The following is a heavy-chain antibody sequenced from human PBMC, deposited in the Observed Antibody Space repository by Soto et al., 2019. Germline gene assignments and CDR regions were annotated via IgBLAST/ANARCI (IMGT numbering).Heavy chain of an antibody. J-gene: IGHJ4*02. Sequence: QAQLVESGGGVVQPGRSLRLSCAASGFAFSSYGMHWVRQAPGTGLEWVAVISYDGSLQHYADSVKGRFTISRDNSKNIVLLQMCRLIAEDTAVYYCVSDRGYGHASVPYSWGQGTLVSVSS. D-gene: IGHD5-18*01. CDR3: VSDRGYGHASVPYS. CDR2: ISYDGSLQ. V-gene: IGHV3-30*03. CDR1: GFAFSSYG.